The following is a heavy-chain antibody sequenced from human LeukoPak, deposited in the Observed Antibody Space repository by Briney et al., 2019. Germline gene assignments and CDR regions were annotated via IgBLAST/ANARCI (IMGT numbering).Heavy chain of an antibody. V-gene: IGHV3-33*01. CDR1: GFPFSGYG. CDR3: ARENYGDPLGYAFDI. J-gene: IGHJ3*02. D-gene: IGHD4-17*01. CDR2: IWYDGSNK. Sequence: GGSLRLSCAASGFPFSGYGMHWVRQAPGKGLEWVAVIWYDGSNKYYADSVKGRFTISRDNSKNTLYLQMNSLRAEDTAVYYCARENYGDPLGYAFDIWGQGTMVTVSS.